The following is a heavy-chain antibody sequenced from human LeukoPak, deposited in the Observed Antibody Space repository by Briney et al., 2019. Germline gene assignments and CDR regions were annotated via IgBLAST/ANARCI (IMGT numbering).Heavy chain of an antibody. CDR1: GFTFSNYA. CDR2: ISGSVDYT. V-gene: IGHV3-23*01. J-gene: IGHJ3*02. Sequence: PGGSLRLSCAASGFTFSNYAMSWVRQAPGKGLEWVSGISGSVDYTYYADSLKGRFTISRDNSKNTLYLQMNSLRAEDTALYYCAKDLTYYYGLGSSTNAFDIWGQGTMATVSS. D-gene: IGHD3-10*01. CDR3: AKDLTYYYGLGSSTNAFDI.